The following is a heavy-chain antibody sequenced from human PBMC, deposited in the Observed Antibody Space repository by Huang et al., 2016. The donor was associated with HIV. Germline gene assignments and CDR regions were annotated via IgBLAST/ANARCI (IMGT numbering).Heavy chain of an antibody. CDR2: SKIDGRTT. CDR3: ARAGGFEI. D-gene: IGHD2-15*01. J-gene: IGHJ3*02. V-gene: IGHV3-74*01. CDR1: GSKFSNYW. Sequence: EEHLVESGGGLVQPGGFLRLSCEVSGSKFSNYWMQWVRQAPGKGRMWDSRSKIDGRTTGYADSVKGRFTISRDNAKNTPYLQMSSLTAEDTAIYYCARAGGFEIWGQGTVVTVSS.